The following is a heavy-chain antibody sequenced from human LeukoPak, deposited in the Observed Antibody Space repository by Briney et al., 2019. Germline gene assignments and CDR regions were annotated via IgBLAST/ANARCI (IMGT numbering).Heavy chain of an antibody. CDR1: GFPFSGYG. V-gene: IGHV3-30*03. D-gene: IGHD3-16*01. CDR2: ISYDGSNR. Sequence: GRSLRLSCAASGFPFSGYGMHWVRQAPGKGLEWMAVISYDGSNRYYADSVKGRFTISRDNAKNSLYLQMNSLRAEDTAVYYCAREGGFYYFDYWGQGTLVTVSS. J-gene: IGHJ4*02. CDR3: AREGGFYYFDY.